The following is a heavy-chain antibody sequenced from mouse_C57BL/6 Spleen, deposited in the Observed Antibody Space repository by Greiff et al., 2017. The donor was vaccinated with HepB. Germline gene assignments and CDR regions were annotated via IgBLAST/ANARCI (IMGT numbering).Heavy chain of an antibody. V-gene: IGHV2-9-1*01. Sequence: VQRVESGPGLVAPSQSLSITCTVSGFSLTSYAISWVRQPPGKGLEWLGVIWTGGGTNYNSALKSRLSISKDNSKSQVFLKMNSLQTDDTARYYCAGSTMVRGAWFAYWGQGTLVTVSA. CDR1: GFSLTSYA. CDR2: IWTGGGT. J-gene: IGHJ3*01. D-gene: IGHD2-13*01. CDR3: AGSTMVRGAWFAY.